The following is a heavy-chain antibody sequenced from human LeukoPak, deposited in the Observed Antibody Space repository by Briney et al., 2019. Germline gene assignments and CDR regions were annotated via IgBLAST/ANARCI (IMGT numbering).Heavy chain of an antibody. CDR3: ARCHYYYDSSGYYQGWFDP. CDR2: ISAYNGNT. V-gene: IGHV1-18*01. Sequence: ASVKVSCKASGYTFTSYGISLVRQAPGQGLEWMGWISAYNGNTNYAQKLQGRVTMTTDTSTSTAYMELRSLRSDDTAVYYCARCHYYYDSSGYYQGWFDPWGQGTLVTVSS. D-gene: IGHD3-22*01. CDR1: GYTFTSYG. J-gene: IGHJ5*02.